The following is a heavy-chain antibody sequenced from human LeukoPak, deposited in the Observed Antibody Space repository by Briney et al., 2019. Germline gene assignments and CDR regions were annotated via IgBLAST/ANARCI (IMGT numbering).Heavy chain of an antibody. J-gene: IGHJ4*02. CDR2: ISSSSSYI. D-gene: IGHD3-22*01. V-gene: IGHV3-21*01. CDR3: ARDQNYYDSSGYYDGY. CDR1: GFTFSSYS. Sequence: GGSLRPSCAASGFTFSSYSMNWVRQAPGKGLEWVSSISSSSSYIYYADSVKGRFTISRDNAKNSLYLQMNSLRAEDTAVYYCARDQNYYDSSGYYDGYWGQGTLVTVSS.